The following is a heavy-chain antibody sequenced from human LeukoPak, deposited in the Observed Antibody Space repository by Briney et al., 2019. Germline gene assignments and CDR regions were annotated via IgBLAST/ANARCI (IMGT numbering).Heavy chain of an antibody. J-gene: IGHJ6*02. V-gene: IGHV3-48*01. Sequence: PGGSLRLSCAASGFTFSSYSMNWVRQAPGKGLEWVSYISSSSSTIYYADSVKGRLTISRGNAKNSLYLQMNSLRAEDTAVHYCARYRRRAWFGELLSSPYGMDVWGQGTTVTVSS. CDR2: ISSSSSTI. CDR1: GFTFSSYS. CDR3: ARYRRRAWFGELLSSPYGMDV. D-gene: IGHD3-10*01.